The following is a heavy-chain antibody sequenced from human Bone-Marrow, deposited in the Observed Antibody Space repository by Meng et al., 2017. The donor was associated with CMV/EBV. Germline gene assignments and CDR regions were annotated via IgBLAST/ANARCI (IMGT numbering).Heavy chain of an antibody. D-gene: IGHD3-16*01. Sequence: GGSLRLSCVVSGFLDNNYYMTWVRQAPGKGLEWVSIIYAGGTTYYADSVKGRFTISRDNSKTTLYLQMNSLRVEDSGVYYCARDLPHRRVQFGSPGGQGTLVTVSS. V-gene: IGHV3-66*01. J-gene: IGHJ4*02. CDR1: GFLDNNYY. CDR3: ARDLPHRRVQFGSP. CDR2: IYAGGTT.